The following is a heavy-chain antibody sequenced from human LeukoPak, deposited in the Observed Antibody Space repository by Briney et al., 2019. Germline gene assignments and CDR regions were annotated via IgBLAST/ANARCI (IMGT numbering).Heavy chain of an antibody. CDR2: IYYSGST. CDR1: GGSISSSSYY. CDR3: ARRVVITPRTIAAFDY. J-gene: IGHJ4*02. Sequence: SETLSLTCTVSGGSISSSSYYWDWIRQPPGKGLEWIGSIYYSGSTYYNPSLKSRVTISVDTSKNQFSLKLSSVTAADTAVYYCARRVVITPRTIAAFDYWGQGTLVTVSS. D-gene: IGHD3-9*01. V-gene: IGHV4-39*01.